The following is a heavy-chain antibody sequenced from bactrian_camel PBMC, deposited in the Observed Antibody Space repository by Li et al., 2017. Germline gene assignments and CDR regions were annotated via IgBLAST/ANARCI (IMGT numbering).Heavy chain of an antibody. Sequence: VQLVESGGGLVQPGGSLRLSCAASALTIDTADMGWVRQAPGKGLEWVSDDRGRGGMTWYADSVKGRFTISKDNERNTLALPMNSLKPEDSAMYYCAAACKVQRGKWYECEYEHWGQGTQVTVS. J-gene: IGHJ4*01. D-gene: IGHD2*01. V-gene: IGHV3S40*01. CDR3: AAACKVQRGKWYECEYEH. CDR2: DRGRGGMT. CDR1: ALTIDTAD.